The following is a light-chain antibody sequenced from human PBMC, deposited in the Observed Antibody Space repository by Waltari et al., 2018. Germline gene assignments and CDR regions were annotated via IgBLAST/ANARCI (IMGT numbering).Light chain of an antibody. CDR3: SSYTPTSILV. V-gene: IGLV2-14*03. CDR2: DVT. CDR1: SSDVGSYNY. J-gene: IGLJ2*01. Sequence: QSALTQPASVSGSPGQSLTLSCSGTSSDVGSYNYVSWYQQHPGTPPKLLIYDVTNRPSGVSGRCYGSKSGNTASLTISGLQPEDEADYFCSSYTPTSILVFGGGTKLTV.